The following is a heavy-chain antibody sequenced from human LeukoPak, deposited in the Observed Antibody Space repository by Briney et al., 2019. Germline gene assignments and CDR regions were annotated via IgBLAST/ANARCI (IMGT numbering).Heavy chain of an antibody. J-gene: IGHJ4*02. V-gene: IGHV4-4*02. CDR2: IYHSGST. D-gene: IGHD4/OR15-4a*01. CDR1: GGSISSSYW. Sequence: PSETLSLTCAVSGGSISSSYWWTWVRQPPGKGLEWIGEIYHSGSTNYNPSLKSRLTISVDKSKNQFSLKLSSVTAADTAVYYCARDVDYANPRHDYWGQGTLVTVSS. CDR3: ARDVDYANPRHDY.